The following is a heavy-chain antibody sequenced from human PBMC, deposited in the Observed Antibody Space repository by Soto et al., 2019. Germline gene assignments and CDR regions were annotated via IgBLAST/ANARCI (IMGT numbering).Heavy chain of an antibody. V-gene: IGHV3-66*01. J-gene: IGHJ4*02. CDR1: GFTVSSNY. CDR3: ARGFAGGYLPY. CDR2: IYSGGST. D-gene: IGHD5-12*01. Sequence: EVQLVESGGGLVQPGGSLRLSRAASGFTVSSNYMSWVRQAPGKGLEWVSVIYSGGSTYYADSVKGRFTISRDNSKNTLYLQMNRLRAEDTAVYYCARGFAGGYLPYWGQGTLVTVSS.